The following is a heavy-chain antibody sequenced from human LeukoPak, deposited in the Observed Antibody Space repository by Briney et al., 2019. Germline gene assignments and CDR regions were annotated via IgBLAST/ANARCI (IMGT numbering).Heavy chain of an antibody. CDR3: ARETDSSGYIVVYFDY. V-gene: IGHV1-69*05. J-gene: IGHJ4*02. CDR2: IIPIFGTA. D-gene: IGHD3-22*01. CDR1: GGIFSSYA. Sequence: SVKVSCEASGGIFSSYAISWVRQAPGQGLEWMGRIIPIFGTANYAQKFQGRVTITTDESTSTAYMELSSPRSEDTAVYYCARETDSSGYIVVYFDYWGQGTLVTVSS.